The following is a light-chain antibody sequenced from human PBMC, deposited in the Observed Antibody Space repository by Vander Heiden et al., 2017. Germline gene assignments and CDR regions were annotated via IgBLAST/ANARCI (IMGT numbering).Light chain of an antibody. CDR3: QSYDNSLSGHVV. CDR2: GNS. V-gene: IGLV1-40*01. CDR1: SSNIGANYD. J-gene: IGLJ2*01. Sequence: QSVLTQPPSVSGAPGQRVTISCTGSSSNIGANYDVHWYQQLPGTAPKLLIYGNSNRPSGVPDRFSGSKSGTSASRAITGLQAEDEADYYCQSYDNSLSGHVVFGGGTKLTVL.